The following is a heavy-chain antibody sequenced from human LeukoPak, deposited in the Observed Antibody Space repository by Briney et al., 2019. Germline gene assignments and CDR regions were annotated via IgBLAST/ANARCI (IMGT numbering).Heavy chain of an antibody. CDR3: ARDKRFLHWYFDL. J-gene: IGHJ2*01. V-gene: IGHV3-66*01. D-gene: IGHD3-3*01. CDR2: IHSDGKT. Sequence: GGSLRPSCAASGFTFSSYAMSWVRQAPGKGLEWVSVIHSDGKTYYADSVKGRFTISRDNSKNSLDLQMNSLRAEDTAVYYCARDKRFLHWYFDLWGRGTLVTVSS. CDR1: GFTFSSYA.